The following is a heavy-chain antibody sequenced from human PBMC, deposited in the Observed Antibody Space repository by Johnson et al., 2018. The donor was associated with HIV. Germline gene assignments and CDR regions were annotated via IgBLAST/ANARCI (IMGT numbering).Heavy chain of an antibody. CDR1: GFTFSSYA. Sequence: QVQLVESGGGVVQPGRSLRLSCAASGFTFSSYAMHWVRQAPGKGLEWVVVISYDGSNKYYADSGKDRFKTSRDNAKNTLHLQMNSLKTEETAVYYCARAQIYYYDSPRHAFDIWGQGTMVTVSS. CDR2: ISYDGSNK. D-gene: IGHD3-22*01. CDR3: ARAQIYYYDSPRHAFDI. V-gene: IGHV3-30*04. J-gene: IGHJ3*02.